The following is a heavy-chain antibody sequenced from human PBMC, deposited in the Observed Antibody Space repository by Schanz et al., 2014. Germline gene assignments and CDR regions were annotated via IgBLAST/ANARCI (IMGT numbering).Heavy chain of an antibody. CDR1: GFTVTSYY. V-gene: IGHV3-66*03. D-gene: IGHD2-21*01. CDR3: AKDSVLVATGHDYFDY. Sequence: EMQLVESGGGLIQPGGSLRLSCAASGFTVTSYYMSWVRQAPGKGLEWVSVIYSGDNTYYADSVKGRFTISRDNSNNTLFLQMSSLRVEDTAIYYCAKDSVLVATGHDYFDYWGQGTLVTVSS. J-gene: IGHJ4*02. CDR2: IYSGDNT.